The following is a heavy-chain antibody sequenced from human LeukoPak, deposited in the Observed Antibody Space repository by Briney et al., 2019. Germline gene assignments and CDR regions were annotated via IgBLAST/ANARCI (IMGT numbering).Heavy chain of an antibody. V-gene: IGHV4-4*07. D-gene: IGHD3-10*01. Sequence: SETLSLTCTVSGGSISSYYWSWIRQPAGKGLEWIGRIYTSRITNYNPSLKSRVTISVDTSKNQFSLKLSSVTAADTAVYYCARDQPSYGSGSYYGDLNWFDPWGQGTLVTVSS. CDR1: GGSISSYY. CDR3: ARDQPSYGSGSYYGDLNWFDP. CDR2: IYTSRIT. J-gene: IGHJ5*02.